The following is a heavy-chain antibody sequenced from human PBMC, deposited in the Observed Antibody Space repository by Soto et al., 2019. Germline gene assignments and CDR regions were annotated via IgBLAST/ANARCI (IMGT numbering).Heavy chain of an antibody. CDR1: YG. J-gene: IGHJ6*02. V-gene: IGHV5-10-1*01. CDR3: ALNSEDCSSTSCPYYYYGMDV. D-gene: IGHD2-2*01. CDR2: IEPSDSYT. Sequence: YGSLRMRKINVKGLECIGRIEPSDSYTNDSPSFQGHVTISADKSTSTAYLQWSSLKASDTAMYYCALNSEDCSSTSCPYYYYGMDVWGQGTTVTVSS.